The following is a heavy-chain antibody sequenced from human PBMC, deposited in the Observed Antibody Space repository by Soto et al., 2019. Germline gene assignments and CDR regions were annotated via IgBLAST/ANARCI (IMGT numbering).Heavy chain of an antibody. CDR1: AGSISNYH. D-gene: IGHD2-15*01. CDR3: ARVLEVAGGFDP. CDR2: IFYTGKT. Sequence: SETLSLTCSVSAGSISNYHWSWIRQPPGKGLEWIGYIFYTGKTNYSPSLKSRVTISLDTSKNQFSLRLDSVTAADTAVYYCARVLEVAGGFDPWGQGTLVTVSS. V-gene: IGHV4-59*01. J-gene: IGHJ5*02.